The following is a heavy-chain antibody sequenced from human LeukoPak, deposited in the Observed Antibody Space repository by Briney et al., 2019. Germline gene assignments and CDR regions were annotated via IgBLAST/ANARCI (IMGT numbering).Heavy chain of an antibody. D-gene: IGHD6-6*01. J-gene: IGHJ4*02. CDR1: EFTFSSYW. Sequence: GGSLRLSCAASEFTFSSYWMHWVRQAPGKGLVWVSRISTDGSSTTYADSVKGRFTVSRDNAKNTLFLQMNSLRAEDTAVYYCARAARPDYWGQGTLVTVSS. CDR3: ARAARPDY. V-gene: IGHV3-74*03. CDR2: ISTDGSST.